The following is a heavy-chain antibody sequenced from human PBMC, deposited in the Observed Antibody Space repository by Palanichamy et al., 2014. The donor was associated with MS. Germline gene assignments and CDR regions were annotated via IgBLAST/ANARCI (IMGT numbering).Heavy chain of an antibody. D-gene: IGHD1-26*01. CDR2: IQSDGSKK. CDR1: GFTFSSYG. Sequence: QVQLVESGGGVVQPGGSLRLSCAASGFTFSSYGMHWVRQAPGKGLEWVAFIQSDGSKKYYADSVRGRFTISRDDSKSTLYLRMNNLRVDDPALYYCAKDRGTSGSYYVFDYWGQGTLVTVSS. CDR3: AKDRGTSGSYYVFDY. V-gene: IGHV3-30*02. J-gene: IGHJ4*02.